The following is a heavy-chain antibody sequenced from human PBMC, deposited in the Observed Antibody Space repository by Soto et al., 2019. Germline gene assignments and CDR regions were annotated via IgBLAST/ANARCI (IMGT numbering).Heavy chain of an antibody. CDR3: ARGRGPFWRRYFDY. V-gene: IGHV4-34*01. J-gene: IGHJ4*02. Sequence: SETLSLTCAVYGGSFSGYYWSWIRQPPGKGLEWIGEINHSGSTNYNPSLKSRVTISVDTSKNQFSLKLSSVTAADTAVYYCARGRGPFWRRYFDYWGQGTLVTVSS. D-gene: IGHD3-3*01. CDR1: GGSFSGYY. CDR2: INHSGST.